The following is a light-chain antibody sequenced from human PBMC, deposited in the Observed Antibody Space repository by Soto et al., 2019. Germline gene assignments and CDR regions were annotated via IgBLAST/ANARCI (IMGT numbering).Light chain of an antibody. J-gene: IGLJ1*01. CDR1: SSDIGGYNY. Sequence: QSVLTQPASVSGSPGQSITISCTGPSSDIGGYNYVSWYHPHPGKAPKLLIYGVTHRPSGVSNLFSGSKSGNTASLTISALQAEDETDYYCSSYVTSSTLGVFGTGTKVTVL. V-gene: IGLV2-14*01. CDR2: GVT. CDR3: SSYVTSSTLGV.